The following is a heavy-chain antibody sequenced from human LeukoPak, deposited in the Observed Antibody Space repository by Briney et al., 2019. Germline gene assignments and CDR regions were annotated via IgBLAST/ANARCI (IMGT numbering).Heavy chain of an antibody. J-gene: IGHJ4*02. CDR3: AKDWETYYYDTSGYYR. CDR1: GFTFSNYG. CDR2: MWYDGTNK. D-gene: IGHD3-22*01. V-gene: IGHV3-33*06. Sequence: GRSLRLSCAASGFTFSNYGIHWVRQAPGKGLEWVAVMWYDGTNKYYADAVKGRFTISRDNSKNTLYLQLNSLRAEDTAVYYCAKDWETYYYDTSGYYRWGQGTLVTVSS.